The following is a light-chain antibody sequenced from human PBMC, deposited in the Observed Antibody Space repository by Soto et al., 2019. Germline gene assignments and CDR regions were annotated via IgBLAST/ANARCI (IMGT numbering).Light chain of an antibody. J-gene: IGLJ1*01. CDR2: DVG. V-gene: IGLV2-14*03. CDR3: SSYTTSSTYV. CDR1: SSDVGYYNY. Sequence: QSALTQPASVSGSPGQSITISGTGTSSDVGYYNYVSWYQQHPGKAPKLMVYDVGNRPSGVSHRFSGSKSGNTASLTISGLQAEDEADYYCSSYTTSSTYVFGTGTKLTVL.